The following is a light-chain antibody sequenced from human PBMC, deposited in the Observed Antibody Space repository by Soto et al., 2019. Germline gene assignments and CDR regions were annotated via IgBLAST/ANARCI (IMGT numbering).Light chain of an antibody. CDR1: SGAVTSGHY. V-gene: IGLV7-46*01. CDR2: DTS. Sequence: QAVVTQEPSLTMSPGGTGSITYGSSSGAVTSGHYPYWFQQKPGQAPRTLIYDTSNKHSWTPARFSGSLLGGKAALTLSGAQPEDEAEYYCLLSYSGAGVFGTGTKVTVL. CDR3: LLSYSGAGV. J-gene: IGLJ1*01.